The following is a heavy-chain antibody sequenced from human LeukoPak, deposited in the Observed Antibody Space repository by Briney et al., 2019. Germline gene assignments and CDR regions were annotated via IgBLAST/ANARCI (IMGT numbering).Heavy chain of an antibody. Sequence: SQTLSLTCAVSGGSISSGGYSWSWIRPPPGKGLEWIGYIYHSGSTYYNPSLKSRVTISVDRSKNQFSLKLSSVTAADTAVYYCARVLTVTTGRASWFDPWGQGTLVTVSS. D-gene: IGHD4-17*01. CDR2: IYHSGST. CDR3: ARVLTVTTGRASWFDP. J-gene: IGHJ5*02. V-gene: IGHV4-30-2*01. CDR1: GGSISSGGYS.